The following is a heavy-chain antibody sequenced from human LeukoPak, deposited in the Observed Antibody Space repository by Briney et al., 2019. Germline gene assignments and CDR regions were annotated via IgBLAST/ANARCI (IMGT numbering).Heavy chain of an antibody. V-gene: IGHV3-48*01. CDR3: AREYLAAAGHFDY. CDR2: ISSSSSTI. J-gene: IGHJ4*02. CDR1: GFTFSSYS. Sequence: GGSLRLSCAASGFTFSSYSMNWVRQAPGKGLEWVSYISSSSSTIYYADPVKGRFTISRDNAKNSLYLQMNSLRAEDTAVYYCAREYLAAAGHFDYWGQGTLVTVSS. D-gene: IGHD6-13*01.